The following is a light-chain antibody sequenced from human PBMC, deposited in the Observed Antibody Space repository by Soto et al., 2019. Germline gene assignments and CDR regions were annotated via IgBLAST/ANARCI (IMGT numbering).Light chain of an antibody. V-gene: IGLV1-44*01. J-gene: IGLJ7*01. CDR3: SAWDGSLNGAV. Sequence: QSVLTQPPSASGTPGQRVTISCSGSSSNIGSNLVNWYQQLPGTAPKLLIYSNDPRPSGVPDRFSGSKSGTSASLAISGLQSEDEADYSCSAWDGSLNGAVFGGGTQLTVL. CDR2: SND. CDR1: SSNIGSNL.